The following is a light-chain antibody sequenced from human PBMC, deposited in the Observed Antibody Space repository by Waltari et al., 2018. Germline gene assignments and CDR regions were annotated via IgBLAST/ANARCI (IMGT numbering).Light chain of an antibody. CDR3: AAWDDSLRGPV. V-gene: IGLV1-47*01. J-gene: IGLJ3*02. Sequence: QSVLTQAPSASGTPGQRVTISCSGSSSNLGRNFVFWYQLLPGMAPKLRIFRNKHRPAGVPDGFSGSKSGSAASLAISGLRSEDEADYSCAAWDDSLRGPVFGTGTKLTVL. CDR2: RNK. CDR1: SSNLGRNF.